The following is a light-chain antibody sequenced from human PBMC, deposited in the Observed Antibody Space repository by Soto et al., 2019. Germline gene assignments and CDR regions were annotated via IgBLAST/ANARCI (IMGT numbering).Light chain of an antibody. V-gene: IGLV2-14*01. CDR1: SSDIGGYNY. CDR3: SSFTSSGTRV. J-gene: IGLJ1*01. Sequence: QSALTQPASVSGSPGQSITISCTGTSSDIGGYNYVSWFQQHPDKAPKLMIYDVHGPPSGVSNRFSGSKSGNTASLTISGLQAEDEADYYCSSFTSSGTRVFGTGTKLTVL. CDR2: DVH.